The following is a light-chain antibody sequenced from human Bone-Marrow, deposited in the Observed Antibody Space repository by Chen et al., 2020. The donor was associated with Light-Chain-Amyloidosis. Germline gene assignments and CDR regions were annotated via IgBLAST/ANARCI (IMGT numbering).Light chain of an antibody. CDR1: NIGSSS. J-gene: IGLJ3*02. CDR3: QVWDRSSDRPV. V-gene: IGLV3-21*02. CDR2: DDS. Sequence: SVLTQPSSVSVAPGQTAPIACGGNNIGSSSVHWYQQTPGQAPLLVVYDDSDRPSGIPERLSGSNAGNTATLTISRVEAGDEADDYCQVWDRSSDRPVFGGGTKLTVL.